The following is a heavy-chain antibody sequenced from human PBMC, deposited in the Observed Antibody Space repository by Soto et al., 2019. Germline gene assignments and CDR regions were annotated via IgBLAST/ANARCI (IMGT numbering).Heavy chain of an antibody. CDR1: GGTFSSYA. Sequence: ASVKVSCKASGGTFSSYAISWVRQAPGQGLEWMGGIIPIFGTANYAQKFQGRVTITADESTSTAYMELSSLRSEDTAVYYCATRWAYCGGDCYGGNPFDYWGQGTLVTVSS. D-gene: IGHD2-21*02. CDR2: IIPIFGTA. J-gene: IGHJ4*02. V-gene: IGHV1-69*13. CDR3: ATRWAYCGGDCYGGNPFDY.